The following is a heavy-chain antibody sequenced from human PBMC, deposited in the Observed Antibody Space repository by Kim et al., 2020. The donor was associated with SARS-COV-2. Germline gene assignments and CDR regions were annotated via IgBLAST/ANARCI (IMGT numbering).Heavy chain of an antibody. V-gene: IGHV3-23*01. J-gene: IGHJ2*01. CDR3: AKDRGSSWYEYWYFDL. D-gene: IGHD6-13*01. Sequence: GGSLRLSCVASGFTFSSYAMSWVRQAPGKGLEWVSAISGSGGSTYYADSVKGRFTISRDNSKNTLYLQMNSLRAEDTAVYYCAKDRGSSWYEYWYFDLWGRGTLVTVSS. CDR2: ISGSGGST. CDR1: GFTFSSYA.